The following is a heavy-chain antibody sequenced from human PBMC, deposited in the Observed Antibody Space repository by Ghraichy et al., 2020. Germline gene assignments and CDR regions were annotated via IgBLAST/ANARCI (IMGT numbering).Heavy chain of an antibody. Sequence: GGSLRLSCAASGFTFSDYYMIWIRQAPGKGLEWISYISSSGSSINYADSVKGRFTISRDNAKNSLYLQMSSLRAEDTAVYYCARAPYSSSWYYFDYWGQGNLVTVSS. D-gene: IGHD6-13*01. CDR3: ARAPYSSSWYYFDY. J-gene: IGHJ4*02. V-gene: IGHV3-11*01. CDR1: GFTFSDYY. CDR2: ISSSGSSI.